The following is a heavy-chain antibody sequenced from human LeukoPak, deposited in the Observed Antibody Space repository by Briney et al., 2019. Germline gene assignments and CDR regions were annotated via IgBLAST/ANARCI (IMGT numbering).Heavy chain of an antibody. CDR1: GFTFSSYG. CDR3: AGLPGSGSYWDGPELDY. CDR2: IWYDGSNK. Sequence: PGGSLRLSCAASGFTFSSYGMHWVRQAPGKGLEWVAVIWYDGSNKYYADSVKGRFTISRDNSKNTLYLQMNSLRAEDTAVYYCAGLPGSGSYWDGPELDYWGQGTLVTVSS. J-gene: IGHJ4*02. D-gene: IGHD1-26*01. V-gene: IGHV3-33*08.